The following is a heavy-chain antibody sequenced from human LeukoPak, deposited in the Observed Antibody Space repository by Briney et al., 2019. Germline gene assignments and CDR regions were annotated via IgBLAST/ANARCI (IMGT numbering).Heavy chain of an antibody. V-gene: IGHV1-46*01. D-gene: IGHD2-2*01. CDR3: ARACPVVVPTNYYYYMDV. CDR1: GYTFTSYY. J-gene: IGHJ6*03. Sequence: ASVKVSCKASGYTFTSYYMHWVRQAPGQGLEWMGIINPSGGSTSYAQKFQGRVTMTRDTSTSTVYMELSSLRSEDTAVYYCARACPVVVPTNYYYYMDVWGKGTTVTVSS. CDR2: INPSGGST.